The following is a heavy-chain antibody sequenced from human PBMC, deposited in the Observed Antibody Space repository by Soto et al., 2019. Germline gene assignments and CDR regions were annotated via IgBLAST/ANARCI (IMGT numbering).Heavy chain of an antibody. CDR3: AKGGYRLIGSRQDY. CDR1: GFTFNTYG. V-gene: IGHV3-30*18. Sequence: QVQLVESGGDVVKPGRSLRLSCATSGFTFNTYGMHWVRQAPGQGLEWVAGISYDGSNKYYADSVKGRFTISRDSSKNTLYLQMNSLRAEDTAVFYCAKGGYRLIGSRQDYWGQGTLVIVSS. J-gene: IGHJ4*02. CDR2: ISYDGSNK. D-gene: IGHD5-12*01.